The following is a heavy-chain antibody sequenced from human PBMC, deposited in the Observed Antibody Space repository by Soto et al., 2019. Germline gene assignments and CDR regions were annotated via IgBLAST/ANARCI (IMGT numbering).Heavy chain of an antibody. Sequence: QVQLAQSGAEVKKPGASVKVSFKASGYTFIRNGISWVRQAPGQGLEWKGWISAYNGNTEYTQKFQGRVTMTTDTSTSTADIELRNLRSDDTAVYYCARDSATLVPGVWGQGTTVTVSS. V-gene: IGHV1-18*01. CDR2: ISAYNGNT. D-gene: IGHD3-10*01. CDR1: GYTFIRNG. CDR3: ARDSATLVPGV. J-gene: IGHJ6*02.